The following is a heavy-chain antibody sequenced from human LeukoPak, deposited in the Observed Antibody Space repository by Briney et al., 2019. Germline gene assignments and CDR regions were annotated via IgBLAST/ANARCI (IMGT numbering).Heavy chain of an antibody. CDR2: INPNSGGT. J-gene: IGHJ5*02. CDR1: GYTFTGYY. V-gene: IGHV1-2*02. Sequence: ASVKVSCKASGYTFTGYYMHWVRQAPGQGLEWMGWINPNSGGTNYAQKFQGRVTMTRDTSISTAYMELSRLRSDDTAVYSCARDLRITMVRGVRIDWFDPWGQGTLVTVSS. CDR3: ARDLRITMVRGVRIDWFDP. D-gene: IGHD3-10*01.